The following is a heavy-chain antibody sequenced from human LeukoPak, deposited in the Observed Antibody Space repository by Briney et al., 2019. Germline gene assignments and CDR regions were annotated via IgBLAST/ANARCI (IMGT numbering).Heavy chain of an antibody. CDR2: INSDGSST. D-gene: IGHD3-3*01. Sequence: QPGGSLRLSCAASGFTFSSYWMPWVRQAPGKGLVWVSRINSDGSSTSYADSVKGRFTISRDNAKNTLYLQMNSLRAEDTAVYYCATGITITNWFDPWGQGTLVTVSS. CDR3: ATGITITNWFDP. J-gene: IGHJ5*02. CDR1: GFTFSSYW. V-gene: IGHV3-74*01.